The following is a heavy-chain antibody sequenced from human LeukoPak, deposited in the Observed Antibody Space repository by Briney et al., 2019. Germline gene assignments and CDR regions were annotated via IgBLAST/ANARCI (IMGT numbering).Heavy chain of an antibody. D-gene: IGHD6-13*01. J-gene: IGHJ5*02. CDR3: AREGASSSVGWFDP. V-gene: IGHV4-38-2*02. CDR1: GYSISSGYY. Sequence: SETLSLTCTVSGYSISSGYYWGWIRQPPGKGLEWIGSIYHSGITYYNPSLKSRVTISVDTSKNQFSLKLSSVTAADTAVYYCAREGASSSVGWFDPWGQGTLVTVSS. CDR2: IYHSGIT.